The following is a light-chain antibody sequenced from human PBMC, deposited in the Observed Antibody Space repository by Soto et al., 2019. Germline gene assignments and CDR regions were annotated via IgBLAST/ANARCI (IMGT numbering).Light chain of an antibody. CDR3: SSYTSSSTLV. J-gene: IGLJ2*01. V-gene: IGLV2-14*01. Sequence: QSALTQPASVSGSPGQSITISCTGTSSDVGGYNYVSWYQQHPGKAPKLMIYDVXXRPSGVSNRFSGSKSGNTASLTISGXXXXXXXXYYCSSYTSSSTLVFGGGTKLTVL. CDR1: SSDVGGYNY. CDR2: DVX.